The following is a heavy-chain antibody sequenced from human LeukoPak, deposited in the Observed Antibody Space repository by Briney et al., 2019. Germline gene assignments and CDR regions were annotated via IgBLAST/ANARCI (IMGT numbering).Heavy chain of an antibody. CDR3: ARHYDSSGYWFYFGY. D-gene: IGHD3-22*01. Sequence: SETLSLTCTVSGGSISSYYWSWIRQPPGKGLEWIAYISDIGSINYNPSLKSRVTISVDTSKNQFSLKLSSVTAADTAVYYCARHYDSSGYWFYFGYWGQGTLVTVSS. J-gene: IGHJ4*02. CDR1: GGSISSYY. V-gene: IGHV4-59*08. CDR2: ISDIGSI.